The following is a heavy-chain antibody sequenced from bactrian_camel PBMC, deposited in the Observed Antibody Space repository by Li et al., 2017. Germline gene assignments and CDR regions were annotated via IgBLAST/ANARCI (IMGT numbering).Heavy chain of an antibody. CDR1: GFTSSNYY. D-gene: IGHD2*01. CDR3: AVDRGSFCREVISNPEYGRKAEYSY. Sequence: VQLVESGGGSRQSGGSLRLSCAASGFTSSNYYAAWFRQAPGKEREGVAAIDSEFRINYADSVKGRFTISSDNARHTLYLQMDDLKPEDSAMYVCAVDRGSFCREVISNPEYGRKAEYSYSGQGTQVTVS. CDR2: IDSEFRI. J-gene: IGHJ4*01. V-gene: IGHV3S10*01.